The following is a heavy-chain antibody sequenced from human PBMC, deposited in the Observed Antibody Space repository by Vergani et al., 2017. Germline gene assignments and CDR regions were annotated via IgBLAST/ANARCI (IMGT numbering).Heavy chain of an antibody. J-gene: IGHJ4*02. CDR1: GFTLSNYD. Sequence: QVQLVESGGGVVQRGGSLRLSCATSGFTLSNYDMQWIRQGPGKGLEFVAFIQFDGSNQYYADSVKGRFTLSRDCSKNTLYLQMNSLRTDDTATYYCAKHFRGWGMNYWGQGTQVIVSS. CDR3: AKHFRGWGMNY. D-gene: IGHD3-16*01. CDR2: IQFDGSNQ. V-gene: IGHV3-30*02.